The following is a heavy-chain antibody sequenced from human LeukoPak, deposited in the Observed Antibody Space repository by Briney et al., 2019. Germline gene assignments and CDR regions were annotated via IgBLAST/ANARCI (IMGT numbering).Heavy chain of an antibody. Sequence: SETLSLTCTVSGGSISSGSYYWSWIRQPPGKGLEWIGYIYYSGSTNYNPSLKSRVTISVDTSKNQFSLKLSSVTAADTAVYYCARNAPEGLDYWGQGTLVTVSS. D-gene: IGHD2-2*01. CDR1: GGSISSGSYY. V-gene: IGHV4-61*01. J-gene: IGHJ4*02. CDR3: ARNAPEGLDY. CDR2: IYYSGST.